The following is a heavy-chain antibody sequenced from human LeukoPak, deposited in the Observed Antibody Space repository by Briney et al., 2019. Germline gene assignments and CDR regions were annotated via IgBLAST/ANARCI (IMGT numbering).Heavy chain of an antibody. CDR3: ARSNLAYCGGDCYFDY. Sequence: SVKVSCKASGGTFSRYAISWVRQAPGQGLEWMGRIIPIFGTANYAQKFQGRVTITTDESTSTAYMELSSLRSEDTAVYYCARSNLAYCGGDCYFDYWGQGTLVTVSS. D-gene: IGHD2-21*02. J-gene: IGHJ4*02. CDR2: IIPIFGTA. CDR1: GGTFSRYA. V-gene: IGHV1-69*05.